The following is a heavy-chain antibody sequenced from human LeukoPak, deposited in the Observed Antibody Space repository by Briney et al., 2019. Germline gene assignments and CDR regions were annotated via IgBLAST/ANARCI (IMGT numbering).Heavy chain of an antibody. D-gene: IGHD6-6*01. CDR2: LKEDGSQI. J-gene: IGHJ4*02. CDR3: ARIGYSSSSFDF. Sequence: GGSLRLSCSASSTSAMSWVRQAPGKGLEWVANLKEDGSQIYSVDSVKGRFSISRDNAKNSLYLQMNSLRAEDTAVYYCARIGYSSSSFDFWGQGTLVTVSS. CDR1: STSA. V-gene: IGHV3-7*01.